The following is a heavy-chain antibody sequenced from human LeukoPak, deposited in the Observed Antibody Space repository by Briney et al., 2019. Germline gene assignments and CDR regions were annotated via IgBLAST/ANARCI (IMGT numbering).Heavy chain of an antibody. J-gene: IGHJ6*03. CDR2: ISWDGGST. Sequence: GGSLRLSCTASGFTFEDYAMHWVRQAPGKGLEWVSLISWDGGSTYYADSVKGRFTTSKDNSKNSLYLQMNSLRAEDTALYYCAKGLEGYYYMDVWGKGTTVTVSS. CDR3: AKGLEGYYYMDV. V-gene: IGHV3-43D*03. CDR1: GFTFEDYA.